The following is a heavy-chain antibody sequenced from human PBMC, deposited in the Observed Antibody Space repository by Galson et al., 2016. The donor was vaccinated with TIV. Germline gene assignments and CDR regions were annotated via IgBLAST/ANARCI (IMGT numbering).Heavy chain of an antibody. CDR2: VTGRSRST. J-gene: IGHJ3*01. Sequence: TFSGYAMSWVRQAPGKGLEWVSVVTGRSRSTHYADSVRGRFTISRDNSRNTLSLQMNSLRVEDTAVYFCARTTPPPVSSNGWNDAFDFWGQGTIVTVSS. V-gene: IGHV3-23*01. CDR1: TFSGYA. CDR3: ARTTPPPVSSNGWNDAFDF. D-gene: IGHD6-19*01.